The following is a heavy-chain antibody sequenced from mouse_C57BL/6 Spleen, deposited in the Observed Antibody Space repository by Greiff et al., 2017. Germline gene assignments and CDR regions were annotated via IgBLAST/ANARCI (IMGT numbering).Heavy chain of an antibody. V-gene: IGHV3-6*01. D-gene: IGHD4-1*01. CDR3: ARDGTGTRYFDY. Sequence: EVHLVESGPGLVKPSQSLSLTCSVTGYSITSGYYWNWIRQFPGNKLEWMGYISYDGSNNYNPSLKNRISITRDTSKNQFFLKLNSVTTEDTATYYCARDGTGTRYFDYWGQGTTLTVSS. CDR1: GYSITSGYY. J-gene: IGHJ2*01. CDR2: ISYDGSN.